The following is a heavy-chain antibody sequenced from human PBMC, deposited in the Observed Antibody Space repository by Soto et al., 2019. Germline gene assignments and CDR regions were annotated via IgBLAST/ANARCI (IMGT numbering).Heavy chain of an antibody. CDR3: ARDAGPDILTGYYDY. CDR2: ISSSSSYI. D-gene: IGHD3-9*01. CDR1: GFTFSNYS. Sequence: GGSLRLSCAASGFTFSNYSMNWVRQAPGKGLEWVSSISSSSSYIYYADSVKGRFTISRDNAKNSLYLQMNSLRAEDTAVYYCARDAGPDILTGYYDYWGQGTLVTVSS. J-gene: IGHJ4*02. V-gene: IGHV3-21*01.